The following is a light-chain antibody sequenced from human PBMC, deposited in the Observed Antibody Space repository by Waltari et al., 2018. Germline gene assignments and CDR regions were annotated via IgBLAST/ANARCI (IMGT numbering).Light chain of an antibody. CDR2: DVS. J-gene: IGLJ1*01. CDR3: SSYTTSGTL. Sequence: QSALTQPASVSGSPGQSIAISCTGTTSDVGGYDYVSWYQQHPGKAPKLMIYDVSNLPSGVSNRFSGSKSGNTASLTISGLQAEDEADYYCSSYTTSGTLFGTGTKVTVL. CDR1: TSDVGGYDY. V-gene: IGLV2-14*03.